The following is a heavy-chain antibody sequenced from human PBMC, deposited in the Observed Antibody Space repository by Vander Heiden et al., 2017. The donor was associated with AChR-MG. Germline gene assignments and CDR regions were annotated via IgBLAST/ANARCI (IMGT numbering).Heavy chain of an antibody. Sequence: QVQLQESGPGLVKPSETLSLTCTVSGGSISSYYWSWIRQPPGKGLEWIGYIYYSGSTNYNPSLKSRVTISVDTSKNQFSLKLSSVTAADTAVYYCARDSGYDFWSGYYRDYYYYGMDVWGQGTTVTVSS. J-gene: IGHJ6*02. CDR1: GGSISSYY. D-gene: IGHD3-3*01. V-gene: IGHV4-59*01. CDR3: ARDSGYDFWSGYYRDYYYYGMDV. CDR2: IYYSGST.